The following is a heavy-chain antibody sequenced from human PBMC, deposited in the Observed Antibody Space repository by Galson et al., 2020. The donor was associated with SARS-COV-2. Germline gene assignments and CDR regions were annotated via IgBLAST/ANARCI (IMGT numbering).Heavy chain of an antibody. CDR1: GGSMNSGRYY. D-gene: IGHD6-19*01. Sequence: SETLSRTCTVSGGSMNSGRYYWNWIRQPVGKELEWVGQVFITGTTNYNPSLKSRATISLDTSKNQFSLKLTSVTAADTAVYYCRQFALGAVPIDYWGQGTLVTVSS. J-gene: IGHJ4*02. CDR2: VFITGTT. V-gene: IGHV4-61*09. CDR3: RQFALGAVPIDY.